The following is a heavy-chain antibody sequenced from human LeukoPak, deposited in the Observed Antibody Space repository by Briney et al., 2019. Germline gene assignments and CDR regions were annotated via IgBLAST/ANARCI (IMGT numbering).Heavy chain of an antibody. V-gene: IGHV3-23*01. CDR2: ISRSGGST. D-gene: IGHD5-18*01. J-gene: IGHJ4*02. CDR3: AKVGRGYSYGSNDY. CDR1: GFTFSSYA. Sequence: GGSLRLSCAASGFTFSSYAMSWVRQAPGKGLEWVSAISRSGGSTYYADSVKGRFTISRDNSKNTLYLQMNSLRAEDTAVYYCAKVGRGYSYGSNDYWGQGTLVTVSS.